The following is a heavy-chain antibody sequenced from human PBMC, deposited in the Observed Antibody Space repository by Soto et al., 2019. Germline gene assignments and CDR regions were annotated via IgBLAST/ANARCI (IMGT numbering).Heavy chain of an antibody. J-gene: IGHJ4*02. CDR3: ARGAFGAYYFDY. CDR2: IKGDGITT. D-gene: IGHD3-3*01. Sequence: EVQLVESGGGLVQPGGSLRLSCAASGFTFSSYWIHWVRQAPWKGLVWVSRIKGDGITTNYADSVKGRVTISRDNAKNTVYLQVNSLRAEDTAVYYCARGAFGAYYFDYWGQGTLVTVSS. V-gene: IGHV3-74*01. CDR1: GFTFSSYW.